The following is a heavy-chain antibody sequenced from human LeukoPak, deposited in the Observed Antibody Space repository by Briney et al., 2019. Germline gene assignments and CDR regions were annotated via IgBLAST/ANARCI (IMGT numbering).Heavy chain of an antibody. J-gene: IGHJ4*02. D-gene: IGHD1-26*01. CDR3: ATGSIVYDF. CDR1: VHSLTKFS. CDR2: FDPERGET. V-gene: IGHV1-24*01. Sequence: ASVTVSCKVSVHSLTKFSMEWVRQAPGKGLEWMGGFDPERGETIHAQKFQGRFTMTEDTSTDAAYMELNSLTSEDTAVYYCATGSIVYDFWGQGTLVTVSS.